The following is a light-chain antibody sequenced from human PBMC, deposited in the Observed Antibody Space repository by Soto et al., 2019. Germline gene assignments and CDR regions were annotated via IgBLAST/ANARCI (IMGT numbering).Light chain of an antibody. CDR1: QSVSSN. J-gene: IGKJ1*01. CDR3: QQYTKWPPWT. V-gene: IGKV3-15*01. CDR2: GAS. Sequence: EIVMTQSPATLSVSPGERATLSCRASQSVSSNLGWYQQKPGQAPRLLIYGASTRATGIPARFSGSGSGTEFTLTISSVQSEDYAVYYCQQYTKWPPWTFGQGTKVDIK.